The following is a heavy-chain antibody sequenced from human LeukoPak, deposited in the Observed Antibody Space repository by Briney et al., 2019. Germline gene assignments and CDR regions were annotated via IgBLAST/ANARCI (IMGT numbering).Heavy chain of an antibody. V-gene: IGHV3-21*01. Sequence: GGSLRLSCAASGFTFSNYNMNWVRQAPGKRLEWVASITSRSSSISYADSVTGRFTISRDNAKNSLYLQMTSLKPEDTAKYYCARRPYSSSWLLDYWGQGTRVAVSS. J-gene: IGHJ4*02. CDR1: GFTFSNYN. D-gene: IGHD6-13*01. CDR2: ITSRSSSI. CDR3: ARRPYSSSWLLDY.